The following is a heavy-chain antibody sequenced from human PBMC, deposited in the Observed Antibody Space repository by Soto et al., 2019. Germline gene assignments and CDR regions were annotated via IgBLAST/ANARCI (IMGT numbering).Heavy chain of an antibody. D-gene: IGHD3-22*01. CDR3: AKDRTQYTMIVVVTRDDAFDI. CDR2: ISGSSGST. V-gene: IGHV3-23*01. Sequence: LRLSCAASGFTLSSYAMSWVRQAPGKGLEWVSAISGSSGSTYYADSVKGRFTISRDNSKNTLYLQMNSLRAEDTAVYYCAKDRTQYTMIVVVTRDDAFDIWGQGTMVTVSS. J-gene: IGHJ3*02. CDR1: GFTLSSYA.